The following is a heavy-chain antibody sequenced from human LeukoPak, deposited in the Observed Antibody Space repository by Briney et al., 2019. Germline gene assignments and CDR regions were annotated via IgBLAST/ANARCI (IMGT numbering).Heavy chain of an antibody. V-gene: IGHV3-23*01. J-gene: IGHJ6*04. D-gene: IGHD1-26*01. Sequence: GGSLRLSCAASGFTFSNYATSWVRQAPGKGLEWVSAISGSGDSTYYADSVKGRFTISRDNSKNTLYLQMNSLRAEDTAVYYCARGGMGQGFYYGMDVWGKGTTVTVSS. CDR3: ARGGMGQGFYYGMDV. CDR1: GFTFSNYA. CDR2: ISGSGDST.